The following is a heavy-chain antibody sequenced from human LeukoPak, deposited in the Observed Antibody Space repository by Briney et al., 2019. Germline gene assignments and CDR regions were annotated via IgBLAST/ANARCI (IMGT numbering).Heavy chain of an antibody. CDR3: AREFLSNGSPDAFDI. CDR2: IYYSGST. J-gene: IGHJ3*02. Sequence: SETLSLTCTVSGGSIRTSSYYWGWIRQPPGKGLEWIGSIYYSGSTYFNPSLKSRVTISVDTSKNQFSLKLSSVTAADTAVYYCAREFLSNGSPDAFDIWGQGTMVTVSS. CDR1: GGSIRTSSYY. D-gene: IGHD1-26*01. V-gene: IGHV4-39*07.